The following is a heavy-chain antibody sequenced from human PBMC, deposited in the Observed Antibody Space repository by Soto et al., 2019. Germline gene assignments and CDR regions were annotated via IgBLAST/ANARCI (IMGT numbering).Heavy chain of an antibody. D-gene: IGHD6-13*01. CDR3: ARDLALFIAAAGPQGDY. CDR2: ISAYNGNT. CDR1: GYTFTSYG. V-gene: IGHV1-18*01. J-gene: IGHJ4*02. Sequence: QVQLVQSGAEVKKPVASVKVSCKASGYTFTSYGISWVRQAPGQGLEWMGGISAYNGNTNYAQKLQGRVTMTTDTYTSTAYMELRSLRSDDTAVYYCARDLALFIAAAGPQGDYWGQGTLVTVSS.